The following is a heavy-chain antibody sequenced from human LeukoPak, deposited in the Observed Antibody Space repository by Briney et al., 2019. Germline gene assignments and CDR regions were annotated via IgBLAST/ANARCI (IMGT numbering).Heavy chain of an antibody. CDR2: INPNSGGT. CDR3: ARDFGLTDALYAFDI. J-gene: IGHJ3*02. Sequence: ASVKVSCKASGYTFTGYYMHWVRQAPGQGLEWMGWINPNSGGTNYAQKFQGRVTMTRDTSISTAYMELSRLRSDDTAVYYCARDFGLTDALYAFDIWGQGTMVTVSS. CDR1: GYTFTGYY. V-gene: IGHV1-2*02. D-gene: IGHD3-10*01.